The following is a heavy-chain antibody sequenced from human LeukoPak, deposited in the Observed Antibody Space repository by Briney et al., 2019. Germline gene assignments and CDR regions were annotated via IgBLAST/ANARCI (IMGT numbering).Heavy chain of an antibody. CDR2: ISPYKGNT. CDR1: GYTFASFG. CDR3: ARLYGDYGFDY. J-gene: IGHJ4*02. D-gene: IGHD4-17*01. Sequence: ASVKVSCKASGYTFASFGISWVRQAPGQGLEWMGWISPYKGNTSYAQNLQGGVTMTTDTSTSTAYMELRSLTSDDTAVYYCARLYGDYGFDYWGQGTLVTVSS. V-gene: IGHV1-18*01.